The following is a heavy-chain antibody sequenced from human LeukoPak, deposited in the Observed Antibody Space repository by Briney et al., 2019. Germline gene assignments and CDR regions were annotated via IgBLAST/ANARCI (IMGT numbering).Heavy chain of an antibody. CDR1: GGSISSSSYY. Sequence: SETLSLTCTVSGGSISSSSYYWGWIRQPPGKGLEWIGSIYYSGRTYYNPSLKSRVTISVDTSKNQFSLKLSSVTAADTAVYYCAIYYYGSGSYREYDYWGQGTLVTVSS. D-gene: IGHD3-10*01. CDR2: IYYSGRT. V-gene: IGHV4-39*01. CDR3: AIYYYGSGSYREYDY. J-gene: IGHJ4*02.